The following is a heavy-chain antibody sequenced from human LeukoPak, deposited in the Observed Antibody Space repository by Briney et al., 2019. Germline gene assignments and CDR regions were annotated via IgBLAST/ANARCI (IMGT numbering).Heavy chain of an antibody. CDR3: ARARITIFGVVIPSEAFDI. CDR2: INPNSGGT. Sequence: ASVKVSCKASGYTFTGYYMHWVRQAPGQGLEWMGWINPNSGGTNYAQKFQGRVTMTRDTSISTAYMELSRLRSEDTAVYYCARARITIFGVVIPSEAFDIWGQGTMVTVSS. J-gene: IGHJ3*02. D-gene: IGHD3-3*01. V-gene: IGHV1-2*02. CDR1: GYTFTGYY.